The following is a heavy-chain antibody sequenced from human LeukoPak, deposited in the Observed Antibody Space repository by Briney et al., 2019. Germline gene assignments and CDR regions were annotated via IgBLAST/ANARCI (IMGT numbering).Heavy chain of an antibody. D-gene: IGHD3-9*01. CDR2: LSGDGGTT. Sequence: GGSLRLSCAASDFTFSSHWMYWVRQAPGKGLVWVARLSGDGGTTRHADSVKGRFTISRDNSKNTLYLQMNSLRAEDTAVYYCAKGRGPGRYFDWSYLYYYYYGMDVWGQGTTVTVSS. V-gene: IGHV3-74*01. CDR1: DFTFSSHW. J-gene: IGHJ6*02. CDR3: AKGRGPGRYFDWSYLYYYYYGMDV.